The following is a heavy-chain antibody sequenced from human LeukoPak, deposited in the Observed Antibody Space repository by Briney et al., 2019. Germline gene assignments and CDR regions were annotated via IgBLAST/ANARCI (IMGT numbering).Heavy chain of an antibody. D-gene: IGHD2-2*01. Sequence: GGSLRLSCAASGFSFSTYAMNWVRQAPGKRLEWVSSITATGRATYYALSVKGRITISRDNSKNTLYLQMNSLRADDTALYYCAKGTLGSCSGAACYEFDNWGQGTVVSVSS. V-gene: IGHV3-23*01. CDR1: GFSFSTYA. J-gene: IGHJ4*02. CDR2: ITATGRAT. CDR3: AKGTLGSCSGAACYEFDN.